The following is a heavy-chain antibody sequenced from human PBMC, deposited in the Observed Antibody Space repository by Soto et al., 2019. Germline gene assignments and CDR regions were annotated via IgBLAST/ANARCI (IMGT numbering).Heavy chain of an antibody. CDR2: IYYSGST. V-gene: IGHV4-59*01. J-gene: IGHJ4*02. CDR3: ARMTYYDILTGYSFDPYFDY. CDR1: GGSISSYY. Sequence: QVQLQESGPGLVKPSETLSLTCTVSGGSISSYYWSWIRQSPGKGLEWIGYIYYSGSTNYNPSLTSRVTISVDTSKNQFSLKLSSVTAADTAVYYCARMTYYDILTGYSFDPYFDYWGQGTVVTVSS. D-gene: IGHD3-9*01.